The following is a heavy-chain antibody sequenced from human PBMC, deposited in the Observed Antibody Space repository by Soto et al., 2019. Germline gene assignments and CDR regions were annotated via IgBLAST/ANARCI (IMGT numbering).Heavy chain of an antibody. D-gene: IGHD1-26*01. CDR1: GFTVSAYT. CDR2: ISSDGNHK. Sequence: QVQLVESGGGVVQPGRSLRLSCAASGFTVSAYTMHWVRQAPGKGLEWVAVISSDGNHKYYTDSVKGRFTISRDTSTNTLDLQMNSLRAEDTAVYYCARWEQPLFDYWGQGTLVTVSS. J-gene: IGHJ4*02. CDR3: ARWEQPLFDY. V-gene: IGHV3-30-3*01.